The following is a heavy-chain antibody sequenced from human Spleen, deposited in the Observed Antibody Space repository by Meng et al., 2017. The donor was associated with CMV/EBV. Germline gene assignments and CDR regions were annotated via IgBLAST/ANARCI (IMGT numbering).Heavy chain of an antibody. CDR1: GSTFTSHV. CDR2: ISGYNGNT. V-gene: IGHV1-18*01. D-gene: IGHD3-10*01. CDR3: ARVLMVRGVNWFDP. J-gene: IGHJ5*02. Sequence: ASGSTFTSHVISWVRQAPGQGLEWMGWISGYNGNTNYAQKLQGRVTMTTDTSTSTAYMELRSLRSDDTAVYYCARVLMVRGVNWFDPWGQGTLVTVSS.